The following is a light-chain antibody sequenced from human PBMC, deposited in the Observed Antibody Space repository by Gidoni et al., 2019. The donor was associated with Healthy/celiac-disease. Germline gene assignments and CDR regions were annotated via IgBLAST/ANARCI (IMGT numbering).Light chain of an antibody. CDR1: QDISNY. CDR2: DAS. CDR3: QQYDNLLST. V-gene: IGKV1-33*01. J-gene: IGKJ4*01. Sequence: DIQMTQSPSSLSASVGDRVTITCQASQDISNYLNWYQQKPGKAPKLLIYDASNLETGVPPRFSGSGSGTDFTFTISSLQPEDIATYYCQQYDNLLSTFGGGTKVEIK.